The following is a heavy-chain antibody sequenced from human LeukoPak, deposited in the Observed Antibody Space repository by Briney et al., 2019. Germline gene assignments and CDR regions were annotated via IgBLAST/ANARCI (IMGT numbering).Heavy chain of an antibody. V-gene: IGHV4-34*01. CDR2: INHSGST. Sequence: SETLSLTCTVSGGSISSYYWSWIRQPPGKGLEWIGEINHSGSTNYNPSLKSRVTISVDTSKNQFSLKLSSVTAADTAVYYCARGGRNLVRNFRYFDYWGQGTLVTVSS. D-gene: IGHD3-9*01. CDR1: GGSISSYY. J-gene: IGHJ4*02. CDR3: ARGGRNLVRNFRYFDY.